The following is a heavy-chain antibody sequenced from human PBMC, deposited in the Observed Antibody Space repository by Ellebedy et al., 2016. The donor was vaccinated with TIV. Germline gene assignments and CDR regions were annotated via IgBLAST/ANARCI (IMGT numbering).Heavy chain of an antibody. V-gene: IGHV1-18*01. CDR1: GYTFTSYG. J-gene: IGHJ2*01. CDR2: ISAYNGNT. Sequence: ASVKVSXKASGYTFTSYGISWVRQAPGQGLEWMGWISAYNGNTNYAQKFQGRVTITADESTSTAYMELSSLRSEDTAVYYCARDRRLRYFDWLSDWYFDLWGRGTLVTVSS. CDR3: ARDRRLRYFDWLSDWYFDL. D-gene: IGHD3-9*01.